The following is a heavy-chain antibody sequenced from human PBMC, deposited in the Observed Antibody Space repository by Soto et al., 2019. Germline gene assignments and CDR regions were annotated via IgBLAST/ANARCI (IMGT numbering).Heavy chain of an antibody. D-gene: IGHD3-9*01. J-gene: IGHJ4*02. CDR2: IYWDDDK. CDR3: AHFFDPYYFDY. CDR1: GFSRSTSGVG. Sequence: QITLKESGPTLVKPTQTLTLTCTVSGFSRSTSGVGVGWIRQPPGKALERLALIYWDDDKRYSPSLKSRLTITKDTSKNQVVLTMTNMDPVDTATYYRAHFFDPYYFDYWGQGTLVTVSA. V-gene: IGHV2-5*02.